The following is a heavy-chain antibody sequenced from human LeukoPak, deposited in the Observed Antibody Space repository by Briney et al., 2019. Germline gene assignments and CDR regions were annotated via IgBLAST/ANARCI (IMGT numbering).Heavy chain of an antibody. D-gene: IGHD6-19*01. CDR1: GFTFSSYA. Sequence: ERSLRLSRAASGFTFSSYAMHWVRQAPGKGLEWVAVISYDGSNKYYADSVKGRFTISRDNSKNTLYLQMNSLRAEDTAVYYCARNSSGWHFDDWGQGTLVSVSS. J-gene: IGHJ4*02. CDR2: ISYDGSNK. V-gene: IGHV3-30*04. CDR3: ARNSSGWHFDD.